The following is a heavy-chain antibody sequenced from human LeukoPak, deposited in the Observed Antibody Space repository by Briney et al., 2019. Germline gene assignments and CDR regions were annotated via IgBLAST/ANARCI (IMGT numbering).Heavy chain of an antibody. CDR1: GYSISSGYY. V-gene: IGHV4-38-2*02. CDR2: IYHSVST. CDR3: ARFNYYYYYMDV. Sequence: SETLSLTCTVSGYSISSGYYWGWIRQPPGKGLEWIGSIYHSVSTYYNPSLKSRVTISVDTSKNKFSLKLSSVTAADTAVYYCARFNYYYYYMDVWGKGTTVTVSS. J-gene: IGHJ6*03.